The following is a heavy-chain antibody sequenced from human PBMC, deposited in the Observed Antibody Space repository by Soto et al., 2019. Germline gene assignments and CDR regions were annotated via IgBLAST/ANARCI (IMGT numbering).Heavy chain of an antibody. CDR3: ARDRGWYRFAF. V-gene: IGHV3-7*04. D-gene: IGHD6-19*01. J-gene: IGHJ4*02. CDR1: GFTFSDYW. CDR2: IRQDGGEK. Sequence: EVQLVESGGGLVQSGGSLRLSCAASGFTFSDYWMGWVRQAPGKGLEWVADIRQDGGEKYYVDSLKGRFTISRDNAKNSLTRQVTSRRAEDTAVYYWARDRGWYRFAFGGQGALVTVSS.